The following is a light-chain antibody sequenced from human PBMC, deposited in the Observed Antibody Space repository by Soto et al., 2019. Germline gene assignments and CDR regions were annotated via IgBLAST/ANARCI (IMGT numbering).Light chain of an antibody. CDR2: DVS. CDR3: SSYTSSSTYVV. Sequence: QSALTQPASVSGSPGQSITISCTGTSSDVGGYNYVSWYHQHPGKAPKLMIYDVSNRPSGVSNRFSGSKSDNTASLTISGLQAEDEADYYCSSYTSSSTYVVFGGGTKLTVL. V-gene: IGLV2-14*01. J-gene: IGLJ2*01. CDR1: SSDVGGYNY.